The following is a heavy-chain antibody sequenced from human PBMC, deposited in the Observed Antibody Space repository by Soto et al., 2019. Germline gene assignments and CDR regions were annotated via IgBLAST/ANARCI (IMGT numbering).Heavy chain of an antibody. CDR1: GFTFSSYA. CDR2: VSYDGSNK. V-gene: IGHV3-30-3*01. CDR3: ERDGHDYGDARPYFDY. D-gene: IGHD4-17*01. Sequence: QVQLVESGGGVVQPGRSLRLSCAASGFTFSSYAMHWVRQSPGKGLEWVADVSYDGSNKYYADSVKGRFTISRDNSKNTLYMQMNSLRAEDTAVYYCERDGHDYGDARPYFDYWGKGTLVTVSS. J-gene: IGHJ4*02.